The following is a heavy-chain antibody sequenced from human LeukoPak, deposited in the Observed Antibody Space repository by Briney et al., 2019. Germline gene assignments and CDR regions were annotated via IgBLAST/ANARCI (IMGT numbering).Heavy chain of an antibody. J-gene: IGHJ4*02. CDR2: IYSGGST. Sequence: GGPLRLSCAASGFPLSSNYMRWAPQAPGKALEWVSVIYSGGSTYYADPVKGRFTISRDNSKNTLYLQMNSLRAEDTAVYYCASLVTMVRGVMRDYWGQGTLVTVSS. CDR3: ASLVTMVRGVMRDY. D-gene: IGHD3-10*01. CDR1: GFPLSSNY. V-gene: IGHV3-53*01.